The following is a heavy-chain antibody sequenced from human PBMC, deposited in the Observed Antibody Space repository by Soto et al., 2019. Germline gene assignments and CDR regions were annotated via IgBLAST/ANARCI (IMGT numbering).Heavy chain of an antibody. D-gene: IGHD2-2*01. CDR2: IIPILGIA. CDR1: GGTFSSYT. J-gene: IGHJ4*01. CDR3: ARGYCSSTSCYPFDY. V-gene: IGHV1-69*02. Sequence: GASVKVSCKASGGTFSSYTISWVRQAPGQGLEWMGRIIPILGIASYAQKFQGRVTITADKSTSTAYMELSSLRSEDTAVYYCARGYCSSTSCYPFDYWGQEPWSPSPQ.